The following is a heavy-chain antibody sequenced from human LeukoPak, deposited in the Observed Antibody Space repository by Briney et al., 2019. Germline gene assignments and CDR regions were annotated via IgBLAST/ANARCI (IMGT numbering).Heavy chain of an antibody. V-gene: IGHV3-23*01. J-gene: IGHJ5*02. D-gene: IGHD3-22*01. CDR2: ISGSGGST. CDR3: AKESGYYDSSGYYA. CDR1: GFTFSSYA. Sequence: GGSLRLSRAASGFTFSSYAMSWVRQAPGKGLEWVSAISGSGGSTYYADSVKGRFTISRDNSKNTLYLQMNSLRAEDTAVYYCAKESGYYDSSGYYAWGQGTLVTVSS.